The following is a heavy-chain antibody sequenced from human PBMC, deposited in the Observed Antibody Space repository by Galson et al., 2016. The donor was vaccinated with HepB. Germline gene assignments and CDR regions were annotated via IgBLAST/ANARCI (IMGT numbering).Heavy chain of an antibody. Sequence: SLRLSCAASGFTFSSYTMNWVRQAPGKGLEWISAFTTSTSDTYYADSVKGRFTISRDNSKSTVYLQMNSLRAEDTAIYYCAKSPWSSSGPFDNWGQGTLVTFSS. J-gene: IGHJ4*02. CDR3: AKSPWSSSGPFDN. D-gene: IGHD6-19*01. CDR1: GFTFSSYT. CDR2: FTTSTSDT. V-gene: IGHV3-23*05.